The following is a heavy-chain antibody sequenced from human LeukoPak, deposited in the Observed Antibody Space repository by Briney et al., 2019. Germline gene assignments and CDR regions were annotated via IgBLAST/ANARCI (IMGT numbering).Heavy chain of an antibody. CDR1: GGTFSSDA. V-gene: IGHV1-69*01. Sequence: GASVKVSCKASGGTFSSDAISWVRQAPGQGLECMGGIIPIFGTANYAQKFQGRVTITADESTSTAYMELSSLRSEDTAVYYCARRYYYGSGNPMSWFDPWGQGTLVTVSS. J-gene: IGHJ5*02. CDR3: ARRYYYGSGNPMSWFDP. CDR2: IIPIFGTA. D-gene: IGHD3-10*01.